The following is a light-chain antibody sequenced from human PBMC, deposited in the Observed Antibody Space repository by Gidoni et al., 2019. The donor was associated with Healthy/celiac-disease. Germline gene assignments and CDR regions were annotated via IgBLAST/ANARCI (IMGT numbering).Light chain of an antibody. V-gene: IGLV1-40*01. CDR3: QSYDSSLSGSV. J-gene: IGLJ2*01. CDR1: SSNIGAGYD. CDR2: GNS. Sequence: QSVLTQPPPVSGAPGQRVTISCTGSSSNIGAGYDVHWYQQLPGTAPKHLIYGNSNRPSGVPDRFSGSKSGTSASLAITGLQAEDEADYYCQSYDSSLSGSVFGGGTKLTVL.